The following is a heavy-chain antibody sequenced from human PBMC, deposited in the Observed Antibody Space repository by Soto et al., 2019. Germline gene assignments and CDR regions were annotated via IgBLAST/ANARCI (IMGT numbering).Heavy chain of an antibody. D-gene: IGHD3-3*01. Sequence: GXSLRLSCAASGFTFSSYWIHWVGQAPGKGLLWVSRLNSDGSDTSYADSVKGRFTISRDNAKNTLYLQMNSTRAEDTAVYYCARDGHDSVDLDYWGQGTLVTVSS. CDR3: ARDGHDSVDLDY. CDR1: GFTFSSYW. J-gene: IGHJ4*02. CDR2: LNSDGSDT. V-gene: IGHV3-74*01.